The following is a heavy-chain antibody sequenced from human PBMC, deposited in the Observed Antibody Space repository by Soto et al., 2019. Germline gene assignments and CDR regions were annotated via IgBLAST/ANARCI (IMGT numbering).Heavy chain of an antibody. Sequence: ASVKVSCKASGYTFTSYDINWVRQATGQGLEWIGWMNPNSGNTGYAQKFQGRVTMTRNTSISTAYMELSSLRSEDTAVYYCSRLYYVFWSGYYTTYYYYMDVWGKGTTVTVSS. CDR2: MNPNSGNT. CDR1: GYTFTSYD. CDR3: SRLYYVFWSGYYTTYYYYMDV. D-gene: IGHD3-3*01. J-gene: IGHJ6*03. V-gene: IGHV1-8*01.